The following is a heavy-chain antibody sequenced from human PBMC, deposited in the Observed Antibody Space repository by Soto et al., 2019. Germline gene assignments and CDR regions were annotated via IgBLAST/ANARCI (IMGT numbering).Heavy chain of an antibody. J-gene: IGHJ4*02. D-gene: IGHD3-10*01. CDR3: ARDVWSRASGPPDS. CDR2: ISSYDGSM. V-gene: IGHV3-9*01. Sequence: EVQLVESGGGLVQPGRSLRLSCAASGFTLDAYAMYWVRQVPGKGLEWVTGISSYDGSMGYADSVKGRFSISRDNAKNSLYLQMNSLSPEDTAFYYCARDVWSRASGPPDSWGQGTLVTVSS. CDR1: GFTLDAYA.